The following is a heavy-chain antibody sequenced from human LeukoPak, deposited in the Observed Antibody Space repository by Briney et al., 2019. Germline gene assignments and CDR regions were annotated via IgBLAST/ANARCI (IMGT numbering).Heavy chain of an antibody. Sequence: KPGGSLRLSCAASGFSFSTDTVNWVRQAPGKGLEWVASISSSSTYIYYTNSVKGRFAISRDNARNSVHLQMTSLRTEDTAVYYCASRPRDFIDSSVYYNFWGQGTLVTVSS. V-gene: IGHV3-21*01. D-gene: IGHD3-22*01. CDR3: ASRPRDFIDSSVYYNF. CDR2: ISSSSTYI. CDR1: GFSFSTDT. J-gene: IGHJ4*02.